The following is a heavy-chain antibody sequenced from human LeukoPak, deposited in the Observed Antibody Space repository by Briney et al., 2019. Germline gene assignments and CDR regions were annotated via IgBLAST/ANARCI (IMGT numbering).Heavy chain of an antibody. Sequence: SQTLSLTCAISGEEVSSNTASWNWFRQSPWRGLEWLGRTYYRSKWSNDYAPSVKGRITINADTSRNQFSLHLNSVTPEDTAVYFCARDRDSDFEWGPYDPWGQGTLVVVSS. V-gene: IGHV6-1*01. CDR2: TYYRSKWSN. D-gene: IGHD4-11*01. CDR3: ARDRDSDFEWGPYDP. J-gene: IGHJ5*02. CDR1: GEEVSSNTAS.